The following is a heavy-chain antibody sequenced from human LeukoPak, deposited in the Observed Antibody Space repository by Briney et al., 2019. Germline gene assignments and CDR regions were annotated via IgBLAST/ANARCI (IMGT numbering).Heavy chain of an antibody. CDR1: GFTFSSYA. CDR3: ARDLSKQLDGFDI. V-gene: IGHV3-30-3*01. J-gene: IGHJ3*02. D-gene: IGHD6-13*01. Sequence: PGGSLRLSCAASGFTFSSYAMHWVRQAPGKGLEWVAVISYDGSNKYYADSVKGRFTISRDNAKNSLYLQMNSLRAEDTAVYYCARDLSKQLDGFDIWGQGTMVTVSS. CDR2: ISYDGSNK.